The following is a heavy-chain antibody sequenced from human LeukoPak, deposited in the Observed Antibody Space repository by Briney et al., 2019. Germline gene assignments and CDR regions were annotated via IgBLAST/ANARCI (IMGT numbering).Heavy chain of an antibody. CDR3: ARNAMAGLQDAFDI. V-gene: IGHV4-59*01. CDR2: IYYSGTT. D-gene: IGHD6-19*01. J-gene: IGHJ3*02. Sequence: SETLSLTCTVSGDSISTYYWSWIRQPPGKGLEWIGYIYYSGTTNYNPSLKSRVTISVDTSKNQFSLKLSSVTAADTAVYYCARNAMAGLQDAFDIWGQGTMVTVSS. CDR1: GDSISTYY.